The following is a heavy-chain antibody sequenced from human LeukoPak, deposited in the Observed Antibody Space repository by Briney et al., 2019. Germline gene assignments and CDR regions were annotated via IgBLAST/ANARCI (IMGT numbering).Heavy chain of an antibody. CDR3: AIGGQWYSSSWYFDY. D-gene: IGHD6-13*01. CDR2: FRYDGSNK. CDR1: GFTFSSYG. J-gene: IGHJ4*02. Sequence: PGGSLRLSCAASGFTFSSYGMHWVPQAPGKELEGVAFFRYDGSNKYYADSVKGRFTISRDNSKNTLYLQMNSLRAEDTAVYYCAIGGQWYSSSWYFDYWGQGTLVTVSS. V-gene: IGHV3-30*02.